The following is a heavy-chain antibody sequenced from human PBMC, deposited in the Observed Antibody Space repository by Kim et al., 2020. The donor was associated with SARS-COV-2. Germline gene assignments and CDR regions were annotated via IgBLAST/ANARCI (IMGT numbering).Heavy chain of an antibody. J-gene: IGHJ4*01. CDR2: IYYSGST. Sequence: SETLSLTCTVSGGSISSYYWSWIRQPPGKGLEWIGYIYYSGSTNYNPSLKSRVTISVDTSKNQFSLKLSSVTAADTAVYYCSRGDYESSGYYGGVFDYW. D-gene: IGHD3-22*01. CDR1: GGSISSYY. V-gene: IGHV4-59*01. CDR3: SRGDYESSGYYGGVFDY.